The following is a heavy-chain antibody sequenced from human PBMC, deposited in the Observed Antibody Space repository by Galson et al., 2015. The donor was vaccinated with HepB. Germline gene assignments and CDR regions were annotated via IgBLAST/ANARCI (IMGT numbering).Heavy chain of an antibody. Sequence: SLRLSCATSGFTFSSYWMSWVRVRQAPGEGLEWLANINEDGGGKYYVDSVKGRFTISRDNAKNSLDLQMNNLRADDTAVYYCATSLSGRGPTDYWGQGTLVTVSS. CDR2: INEDGGGK. CDR1: GFTFSSYW. J-gene: IGHJ4*02. D-gene: IGHD6-19*01. V-gene: IGHV3-7*01. CDR3: ATSLSGRGPTDY.